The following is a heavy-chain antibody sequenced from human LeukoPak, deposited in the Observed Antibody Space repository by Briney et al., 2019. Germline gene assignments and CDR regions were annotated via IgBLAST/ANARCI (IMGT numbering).Heavy chain of an antibody. Sequence: KPSETLSLTCTVSGGSISSSSYYWGWIRQPPGKGLEWIGTIYYSGSTYYNPSLKSRVTISVDTSKNQFSLKLTSVTAADTAVYYCASNGVEGYYFDYWGQGTLVTVSS. CDR1: GGSISSSSYY. D-gene: IGHD3-10*01. CDR3: ASNGVEGYYFDY. CDR2: IYYSGST. V-gene: IGHV4-39*01. J-gene: IGHJ4*02.